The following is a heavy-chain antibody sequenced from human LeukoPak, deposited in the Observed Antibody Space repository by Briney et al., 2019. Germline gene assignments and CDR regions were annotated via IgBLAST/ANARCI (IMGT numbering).Heavy chain of an antibody. Sequence: GGSLRLSCAASGFTFSSYAMSWVRQAPGKGLEWVSAISGSDYSTYYADSVKGRFTISRDNSKNTLYLQMNSLRAEDTAVYYCAKRLVATANSQFDYWGQGTLVTVSS. CDR2: ISGSDYST. D-gene: IGHD5-18*01. J-gene: IGHJ4*02. V-gene: IGHV3-23*01. CDR1: GFTFSSYA. CDR3: AKRLVATANSQFDY.